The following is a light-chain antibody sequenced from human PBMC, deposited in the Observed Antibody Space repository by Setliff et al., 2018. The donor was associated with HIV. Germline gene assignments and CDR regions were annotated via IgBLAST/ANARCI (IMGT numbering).Light chain of an antibody. CDR3: ISYTTSSTWV. J-gene: IGLJ3*02. CDR1: RSDIGAYDH. CDR2: DVS. Sequence: QSVLTQPVSVSGSPGQSITISCTGTRSDIGAYDHVSWYQQHPGEAPKLMIYDVSNRPAGISNRFSASKSGNTASLTISGLQAEDEADYYCISYTTSSTWVFGGGTKVTVL. V-gene: IGLV2-14*03.